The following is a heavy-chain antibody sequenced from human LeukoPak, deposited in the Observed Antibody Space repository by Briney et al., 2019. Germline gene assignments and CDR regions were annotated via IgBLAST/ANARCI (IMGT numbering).Heavy chain of an antibody. V-gene: IGHV4-4*07. J-gene: IGHJ2*01. Sequence: SETLSLTCTVSGGSISSYYWSWIRQPAGKGLEWMGRIYTSGSTKHNPSLKSRVTMSVDTSKNQFSLKVSSVTAADTAVYYCARDSRYSSGWYAYFDLWGRGTLVTVSS. CDR1: GGSISSYY. D-gene: IGHD6-19*01. CDR3: ARDSRYSSGWYAYFDL. CDR2: IYTSGST.